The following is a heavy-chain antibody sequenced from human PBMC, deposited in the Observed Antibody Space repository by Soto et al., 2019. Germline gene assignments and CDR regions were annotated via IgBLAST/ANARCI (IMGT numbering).Heavy chain of an antibody. J-gene: IGHJ5*02. CDR3: ANSPSDCTNGVCHSRYHGFDP. D-gene: IGHD2-8*01. CDR1: GLSLSTSGVG. CDR2: IYWDADK. V-gene: IGHV2-5*02. Sequence: QITLKESGPTLVKPTQTLTLTCTSSGLSLSTSGVGVGWIRRPPGKALEWLALIYWDADKRYSPSLKSMLTITKDTSKNQVVITMNNMDPVKTATYYWANSPSDCTNGVCHSRYHGFDPWGQGTLVTVSS.